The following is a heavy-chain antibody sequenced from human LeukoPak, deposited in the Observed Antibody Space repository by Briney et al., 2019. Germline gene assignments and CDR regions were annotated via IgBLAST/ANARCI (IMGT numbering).Heavy chain of an antibody. CDR2: ISSSSSYT. Sequence: GGSLRLSCAASGFTFSSYSMNWVRQAPGKGLEGVSSISSSSSYTFYADSVKGRFTISRDNAKNSLYLQMNSLRAVDTAVYYCARGEVVGTTTGVDFWGQGTLVTVSS. CDR3: ARGEVVGTTTGVDF. CDR1: GFTFSSYS. J-gene: IGHJ4*02. V-gene: IGHV3-21*01. D-gene: IGHD1-26*01.